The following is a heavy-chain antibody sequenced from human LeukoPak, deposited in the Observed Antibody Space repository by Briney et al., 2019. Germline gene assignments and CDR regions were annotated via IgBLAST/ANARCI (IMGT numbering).Heavy chain of an antibody. Sequence: ASVKVSCKASGGTFSSYAISWVRQAPGQGLEWMGGIIPIFGTANYAQKFQGRVTITADESTSTAYMELSSLRSEDTAVYYCARVRDGYNHGRRYWYFDLWGRGTLVTVSS. D-gene: IGHD5-24*01. V-gene: IGHV1-69*13. CDR1: GGTFSSYA. J-gene: IGHJ2*01. CDR3: ARVRDGYNHGRRYWYFDL. CDR2: IIPIFGTA.